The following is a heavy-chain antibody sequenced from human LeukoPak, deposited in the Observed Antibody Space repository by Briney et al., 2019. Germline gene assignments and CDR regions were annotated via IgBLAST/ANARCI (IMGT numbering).Heavy chain of an antibody. J-gene: IGHJ4*02. CDR2: NSWNSGSI. V-gene: IGHV3-9*01. CDR3: AKGTTVVPIDPFDY. CDR1: GFTFEDYA. D-gene: IGHD4-23*01. Sequence: AGGTVRLSCAASGFTFEDYAMLCVRHAPGKGLVGGLGNSWNSGSIGYADSVKVRFTISRDNAKNSLYLQMNSLRAEDTALYYCAKGTTVVPIDPFDYWGQGTLVTVSS.